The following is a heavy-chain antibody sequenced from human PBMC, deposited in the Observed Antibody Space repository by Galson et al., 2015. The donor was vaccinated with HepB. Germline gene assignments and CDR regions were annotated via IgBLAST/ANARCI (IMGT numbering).Heavy chain of an antibody. CDR3: STRVMMLPMVYDF. CDR1: GDSVRAYA. V-gene: IGHV1-69*04. CDR2: INPLLGLT. J-gene: IGHJ4*02. Sequence: SVKVSCKASGDSVRAYAINWVRQTPGLGLEWMGRINPLLGLTKYTQKFQDRVTFTADTSTDRYTHIVYLELNNLTHEDTAVYYCSTRVMMLPMVYDFWGQGTLVTVSS. D-gene: IGHD3-10*01.